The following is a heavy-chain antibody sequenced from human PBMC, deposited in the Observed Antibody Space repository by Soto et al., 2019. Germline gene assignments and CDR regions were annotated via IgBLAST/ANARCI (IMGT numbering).Heavy chain of an antibody. Sequence: QVQLVQSGAEVKKPGASVKVSCKTSGYTFTGYYIYWVRQAPGQGLEWMGWINPHSGGTDSSQKFQGRVTMTRYTSISTAYMELSRLRSDATAGYYCAGTSCSSTACPTTYWGQGTLVTVSS. CDR2: INPHSGGT. CDR1: GYTFTGYY. J-gene: IGHJ4*02. D-gene: IGHD2-2*01. CDR3: AGTSCSSTACPTTY. V-gene: IGHV1-2*02.